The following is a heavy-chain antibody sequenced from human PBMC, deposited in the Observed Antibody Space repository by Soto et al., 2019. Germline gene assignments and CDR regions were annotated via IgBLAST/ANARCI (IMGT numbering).Heavy chain of an antibody. CDR1: GFTFSSYW. CDR3: AKVPLNYGDHGPFDY. D-gene: IGHD4-17*01. V-gene: IGHV3-23*01. CDR2: INGSGGST. J-gene: IGHJ4*02. Sequence: QPGGSLRLSCAASGFTFSSYWMSWVRQAPGKGLEWVAAINGSGGSTYYADSVKGRFTISRDNSKNTLYLQMNSLRAEDTAVYYCAKVPLNYGDHGPFDYWGQGTLVTVSS.